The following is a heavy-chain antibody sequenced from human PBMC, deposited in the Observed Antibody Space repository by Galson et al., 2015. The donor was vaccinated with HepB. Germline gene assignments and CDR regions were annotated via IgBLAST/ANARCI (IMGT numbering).Heavy chain of an antibody. CDR3: ATPLQYFDWSNDAFDF. CDR1: GYTFTNHY. CDR2: IDPSDSST. V-gene: IGHV5-10-1*01. D-gene: IGHD3-9*01. Sequence: QSGAEVKKPGESLRISCKGSGYTFTNHYISWVRQMPGKGLEWMGKIDPSDSSTNYSPSFEGHVTISTDKSISTAYLQWSSLKASDTAMYYCATPLQYFDWSNDAFDFWGQGTMVTVSS. J-gene: IGHJ3*01.